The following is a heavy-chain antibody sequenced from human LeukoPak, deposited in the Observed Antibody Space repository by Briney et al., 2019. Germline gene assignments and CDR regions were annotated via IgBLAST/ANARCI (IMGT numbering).Heavy chain of an antibody. CDR3: ARDRDDYSNYRTDYYYGMDV. Sequence: SQTLSLTCTVSGGSISSGGYYWSWIRQHPGKGLEWIGYIYYSGSTYYNPSLKSRVTISVDTSKNQFSLKLSSVTAADTAVYYCARDRDDYSNYRTDYYYGMDVWGQGTRSPSP. D-gene: IGHD4-11*01. V-gene: IGHV4-31*03. CDR1: GGSISSGGYY. CDR2: IYYSGST. J-gene: IGHJ6*02.